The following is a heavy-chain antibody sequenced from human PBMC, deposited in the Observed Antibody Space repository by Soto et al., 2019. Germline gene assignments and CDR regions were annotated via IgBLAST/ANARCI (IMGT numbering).Heavy chain of an antibody. CDR1: GFSLSTTGVG. D-gene: IGHD1-1*01. CDR3: VHRHYNLGKYGMDV. CDR2: FYWDDTK. V-gene: IGHV2-5*02. J-gene: IGHJ6*02. Sequence: QITLKESGPTVVKPTQTLTLTCTFSGFSLSTTGVGVGWIRQPPGKALEWLALFYWDDTKRYSPSLKTRLTITKDTSKNQVVLTMTNMDPVDTATYYYVHRHYNLGKYGMDVWGQGTTVTVSS.